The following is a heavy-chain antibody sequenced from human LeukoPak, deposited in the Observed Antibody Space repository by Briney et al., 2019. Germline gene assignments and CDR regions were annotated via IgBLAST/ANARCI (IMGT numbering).Heavy chain of an antibody. CDR2: INSDGSST. D-gene: IGHD6-13*01. V-gene: IGHV3-74*01. CDR3: ARVVGQQLVPSDY. CDR1: GFTFSSYW. J-gene: IGHJ4*02. Sequence: PGGSLRLSCAASGFTFSSYWMHWVRQAPGKGLVWVSRINSDGSSTIYADSVKGRFTISRDNDQNTLYLQMNSLRVEDTAVYYCARVVGQQLVPSDYWGQGTLVTVSS.